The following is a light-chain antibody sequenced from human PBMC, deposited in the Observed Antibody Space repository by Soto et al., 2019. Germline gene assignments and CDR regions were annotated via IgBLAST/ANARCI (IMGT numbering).Light chain of an antibody. CDR2: STT. J-gene: IGLJ3*02. V-gene: IGLV7-43*01. CDR3: LLYYGGAWV. CDR1: TGAVTSNYY. Sequence: HTVVTQEPSLTVFPGGTVTLTCGSSTGAVTSNYYPNWFQQKPGQVPRALIYSTTNKYSWTPARFSGSLLGGKAGLTLSGVQPEDEAEYYCLLYYGGAWVFGGGTKVTVL.